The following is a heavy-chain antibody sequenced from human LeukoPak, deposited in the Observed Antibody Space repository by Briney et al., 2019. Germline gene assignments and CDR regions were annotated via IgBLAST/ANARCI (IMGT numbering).Heavy chain of an antibody. CDR1: GFTFSDYY. Sequence: GGSLRLSCAASGFTFSDYYMSWIRQAPGKGLEWVSYISSSSSYTNYADSVKGRFTISRDNSKNTLYLQMNSLRAEDTALYYYAKDPEGPTYWGQGTLVTVSS. CDR2: ISSSSSYT. CDR3: AKDPEGPTY. D-gene: IGHD1-14*01. V-gene: IGHV3-11*05. J-gene: IGHJ4*02.